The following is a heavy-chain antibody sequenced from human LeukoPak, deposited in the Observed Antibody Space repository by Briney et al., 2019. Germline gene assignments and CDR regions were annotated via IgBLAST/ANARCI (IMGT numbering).Heavy chain of an antibody. V-gene: IGHV3-23*01. CDR3: AMLYTAMVGFDY. D-gene: IGHD5-18*01. CDR2: ISGSGGST. J-gene: IGHJ4*02. CDR1: GFTFSSYG. Sequence: GGSLRLSCAASGFTFSSYGMSWVRQAPGKGLEWVSAISGSGGSTYYADSVKGRFTISRDNSKNTLYLQMNSLRAEDTAVYYCAMLYTAMVGFDYWGQGTLVTVSS.